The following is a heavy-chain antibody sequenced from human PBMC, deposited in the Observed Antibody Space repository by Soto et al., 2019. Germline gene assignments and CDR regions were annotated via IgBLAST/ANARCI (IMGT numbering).Heavy chain of an antibody. CDR1: GYSFTSYW. Sequence: GESLKISCKGSGYSFTSYWIGWVRQMPGKGLEWMGIIYPGDSDTRYSPSFQGQVTISADKSISTAYLQWGSLKASDTAMYYCARTKVVVAANYYYGMDVWGQGTTVTV. J-gene: IGHJ6*02. CDR3: ARTKVVVAANYYYGMDV. V-gene: IGHV5-51*01. D-gene: IGHD2-15*01. CDR2: IYPGDSDT.